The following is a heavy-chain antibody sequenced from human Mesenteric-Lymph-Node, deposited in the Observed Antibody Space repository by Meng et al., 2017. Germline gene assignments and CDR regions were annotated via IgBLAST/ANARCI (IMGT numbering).Heavy chain of an antibody. CDR2: IKSKTGGVTT. D-gene: IGHD2-21*02. V-gene: IGHV3-15*01. Sequence: MSGGRRTPGKGLEWLGRIKSKTGGVTTDYAAPVKDRFTISRDDYKNTLYVEMNSRKTEDIVVYYSTTTAYCGSDCQLFIARDWYGDRWGRWTLVTVSS. J-gene: IGHJ2*01. CDR3: TTTAYCGSDCQLFIARDWYGDR.